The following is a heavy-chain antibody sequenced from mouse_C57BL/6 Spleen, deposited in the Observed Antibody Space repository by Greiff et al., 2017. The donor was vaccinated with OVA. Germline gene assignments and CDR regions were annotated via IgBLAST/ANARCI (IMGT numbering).Heavy chain of an antibody. CDR2: IWSGGGT. V-gene: IGHV2-2*01. CDR3: ARSTTGVYFDD. Sequence: VQLQQSGPGLVQPSQSLSITCTVSGFSLPSYGVHWVRQSPGKGLEWLGVIWSGGGTDYNAAFISRLSISKDNSKSQVFFKMNSLQADDTAIYYCARSTTGVYFDDWGQGTTLTVSS. D-gene: IGHD1-1*01. CDR1: GFSLPSYG. J-gene: IGHJ2*01.